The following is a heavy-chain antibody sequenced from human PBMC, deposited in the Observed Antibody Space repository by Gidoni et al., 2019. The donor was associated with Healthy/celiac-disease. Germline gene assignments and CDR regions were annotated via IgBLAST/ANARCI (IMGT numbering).Heavy chain of an antibody. J-gene: IGHJ3*02. CDR3: ARYVLLWFGELLHDAFDI. V-gene: IGHV4-4*02. CDR2: IYHSGST. D-gene: IGHD3-10*01. Sequence: QVQLQESVPGLVKPSGTLSLTCAVSGGAISSSNWWSWVRQPPGKGLEWIGEIYHSGSTNYNPSLKSRVTISGDKSKNQFSLKLSSVTAADTAVYYCARYVLLWFGELLHDAFDIWGQGTMVTVSS. CDR1: GGAISSSNW.